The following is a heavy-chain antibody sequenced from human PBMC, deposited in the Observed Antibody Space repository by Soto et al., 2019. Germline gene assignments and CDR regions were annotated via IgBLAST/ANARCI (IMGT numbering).Heavy chain of an antibody. J-gene: IGHJ6*02. CDR1: GYTFTSYG. CDR2: ISAYNGNT. V-gene: IGHV1-18*01. D-gene: IGHD4-4*01. CDR3: ARDRYSNYSYYYYGMDV. Sequence: ASVKVSCKASGYTFTSYGISWVRQAPGQGLEWMGWISAYNGNTNYAQKLQGRVTMTTDTSTSTAYMELRSLRSDDTAVYYCARDRYSNYSYYYYGMDVWGQGTTVTVSS.